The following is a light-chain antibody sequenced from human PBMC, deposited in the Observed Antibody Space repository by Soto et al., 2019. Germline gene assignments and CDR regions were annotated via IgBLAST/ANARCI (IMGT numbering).Light chain of an antibody. CDR3: QQYGSSPPIT. CDR1: QSVSSSY. Sequence: EIVLTQSPGSLSLSPGERATLSCRASQSVSSSYLAWYQQKPGQAPRLLMYGASSRATGIPDRFSGSGSGTDFTLTISRLEPEDFAVYYWQQYGSSPPITCGQGTRLEIK. V-gene: IGKV3-20*01. CDR2: GAS. J-gene: IGKJ5*01.